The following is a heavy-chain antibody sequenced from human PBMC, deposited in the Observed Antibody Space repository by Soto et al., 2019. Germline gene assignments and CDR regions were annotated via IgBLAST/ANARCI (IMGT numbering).Heavy chain of an antibody. CDR3: ARNHDYGYHMYYFDY. Sequence: QVQLVQSGAEVKKPGSSVNVSCKASGGTFSSYAISWVRQAPGQGLEWMGGIIPIFGTANYAQKFQGRVTITAEESTSTAYMELSSLRSEDTDVYYCARNHDYGYHMYYFDYWGQGTLVTVSS. CDR1: GGTFSSYA. V-gene: IGHV1-69*01. J-gene: IGHJ4*02. CDR2: IIPIFGTA. D-gene: IGHD4-17*01.